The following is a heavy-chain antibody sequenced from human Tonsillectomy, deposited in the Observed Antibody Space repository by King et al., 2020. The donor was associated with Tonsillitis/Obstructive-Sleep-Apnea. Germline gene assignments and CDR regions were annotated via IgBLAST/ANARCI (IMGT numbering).Heavy chain of an antibody. J-gene: IGHJ6*03. CDR1: GGSISSSSSY. V-gene: IGHV4-39*01. Sequence: QLQESGPGLVKPSETLSLTCTVSGGSISSSSSYWGWIRQPPGKGLEWIASIYYSGSTYYNPSLKSRVTIAVDTSKNQSSLNLSAVTAADTAVYYGAARREYGDSTDYYFYYMDVWGKGTTVTVSS. CDR2: IYYSGST. CDR3: AARREYGDSTDYYFYYMDV. D-gene: IGHD4-17*01.